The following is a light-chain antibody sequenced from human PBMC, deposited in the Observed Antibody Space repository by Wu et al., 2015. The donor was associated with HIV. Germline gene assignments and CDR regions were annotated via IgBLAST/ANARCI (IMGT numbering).Light chain of an antibody. CDR3: QQFRSYPLS. J-gene: IGKJ3*01. Sequence: QLTQSPSSLSASIGDRVTISCRASQDISSALAWYQQKPGKPPRLLIYDASSLQSGVPSRFSGSGSGTDFTLTIIGLQREDSATYYCQQFRSYPLSFGPGTKVDLK. CDR2: DAS. V-gene: IGKV1-13*02. CDR1: QDISSA.